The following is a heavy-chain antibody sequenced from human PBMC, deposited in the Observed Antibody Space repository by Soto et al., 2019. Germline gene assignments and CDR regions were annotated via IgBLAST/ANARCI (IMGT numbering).Heavy chain of an antibody. CDR3: AKNPGYYYDSTGYHFDY. D-gene: IGHD3-22*01. V-gene: IGHV3-7*03. J-gene: IGHJ4*02. Sequence: GGSLRLSCAASGCTFSSYWMSWVRQAPGKGLEWVANIKQDGSEKYYVDSVKGRFTISRDNAKNSLYLQMNSLRAEDTAVYYCAKNPGYYYDSTGYHFDYWGQGTLVTVSS. CDR1: GCTFSSYW. CDR2: IKQDGSEK.